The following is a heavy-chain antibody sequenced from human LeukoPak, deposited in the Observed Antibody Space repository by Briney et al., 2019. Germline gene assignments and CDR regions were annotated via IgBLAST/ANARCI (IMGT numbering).Heavy chain of an antibody. CDR1: GYTFTSYG. CDR2: ISAYNGNT. V-gene: IGHV1-18*01. Sequence: ASVKVSCKASGYTFTSYGISWVRQAPGQGLEWMGWISAYNGNTNYAQKFQGRVTITADKSTSTAYMELSSLRSEDTAVYYCARTYYYDSSGYYFQTDAFDIWGQGTMVTVSS. CDR3: ARTYYYDSSGYYFQTDAFDI. D-gene: IGHD3-22*01. J-gene: IGHJ3*02.